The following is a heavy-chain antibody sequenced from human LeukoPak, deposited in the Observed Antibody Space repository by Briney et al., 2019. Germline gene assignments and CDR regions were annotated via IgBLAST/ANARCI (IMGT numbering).Heavy chain of an antibody. V-gene: IGHV4-34*01. Sequence: SETLSLTCAVYGGSFSGYYWSWIRQPPGKGLEWIGVINLGGSTNSNPSLKSRVTISVETSKNQFPLNLSSVIAAVTAAYYCAKVKGEDNAMPRFYYLGQGNLVNRSS. CDR2: INLGGST. J-gene: IGHJ4*01. CDR1: GGSFSGYY. D-gene: IGHD2-2*01. CDR3: AKVKGEDNAMPRFYY.